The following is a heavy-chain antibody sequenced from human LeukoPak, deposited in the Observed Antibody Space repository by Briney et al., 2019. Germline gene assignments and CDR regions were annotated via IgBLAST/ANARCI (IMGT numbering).Heavy chain of an antibody. J-gene: IGHJ4*02. CDR1: GFTFSDYY. V-gene: IGHV3-11*05. Sequence: GGSLRLSCAASGFTFSDYYMSWIRQAPGKGLEWVSYISSTSSYINYADSVKGRFTISRDNAKNSLFLQMNSLRAESTALYYCARVSQWLVPYWGQGTLVTVSS. CDR3: ARVSQWLVPY. D-gene: IGHD6-19*01. CDR2: ISSTSSYI.